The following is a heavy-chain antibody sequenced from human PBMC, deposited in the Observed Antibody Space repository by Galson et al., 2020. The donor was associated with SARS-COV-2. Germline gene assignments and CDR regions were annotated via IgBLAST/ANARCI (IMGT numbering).Heavy chain of an antibody. J-gene: IGHJ4*02. D-gene: IGHD3-10*01. Sequence: ASVQVSCKASRYLFPRYRITWVRPAPAQGLAWMGWISAFNGNTNYAQKLQDRVTLPTDTSTTTAYMELRSLRSDDTAVYYCAREYGSGSYVGIDFWGQGTQVNVSS. V-gene: IGHV1-18*04. CDR1: RYLFPRYR. CDR2: ISAFNGNT. CDR3: AREYGSGSYVGIDF.